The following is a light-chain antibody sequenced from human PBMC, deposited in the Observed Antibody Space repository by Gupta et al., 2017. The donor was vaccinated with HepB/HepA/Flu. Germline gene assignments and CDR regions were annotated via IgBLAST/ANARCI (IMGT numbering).Light chain of an antibody. CDR2: AAS. J-gene: IGKJ4*01. V-gene: IGKV1-39*01. CDR1: QSISSY. CDR3: QETYDTPRT. Sequence: DIQMTPSPSSLSASVGDRVTITCRASQSISSYLNWYQQKPGKAPELLIYAASTLQTGVPSRFSGSGSGTDFTLTVSSLQPEDFATYYCQETYDTPRTFGGGTKVEIK.